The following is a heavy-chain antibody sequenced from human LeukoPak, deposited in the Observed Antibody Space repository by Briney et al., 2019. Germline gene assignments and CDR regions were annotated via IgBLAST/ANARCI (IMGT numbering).Heavy chain of an antibody. J-gene: IGHJ4*02. V-gene: IGHV3-30-3*01. D-gene: IGHD6-13*01. CDR3: ARDQASSWYPIDY. Sequence: GRSLRLSCAASGFTFSSYAMHWVRQAPGKGLEWVAVISYDGSNKYYADSVKGRFTISRDNSKNTLYLQMNGLRAEDTAVYYCARDQASSWYPIDYWGQGTLVTVSS. CDR1: GFTFSSYA. CDR2: ISYDGSNK.